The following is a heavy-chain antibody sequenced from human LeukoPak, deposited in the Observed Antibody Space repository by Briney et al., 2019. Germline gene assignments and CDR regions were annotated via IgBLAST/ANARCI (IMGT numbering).Heavy chain of an antibody. CDR3: ARGEDSSGAFDI. J-gene: IGHJ3*02. D-gene: IGHD6-6*01. V-gene: IGHV3-21*01. Sequence: PGGSLRLSCAASGFTFSSYSMNWVRQAPGKGLEWVSSISSSSSYIYYADSVKGRFTISRVNAKNSLYLQMNSLRAEDTAVYYCARGEDSSGAFDIWGQGTMVTVSS. CDR2: ISSSSSYI. CDR1: GFTFSSYS.